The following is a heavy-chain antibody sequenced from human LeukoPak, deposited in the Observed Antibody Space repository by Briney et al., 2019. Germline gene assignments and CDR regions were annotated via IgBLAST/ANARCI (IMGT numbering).Heavy chain of an antibody. Sequence: SETLSLTCTVSGGSISSTSHYWGWIRQPPGKGLEWIGRIFYSGSTYYNPSLKGRVTISVDTSKNHSSLKLSSVTAADTAVYHCARHGGSSGYYYLYWGQGTLVTVSS. CDR2: IFYSGST. D-gene: IGHD3-22*01. CDR3: ARHGGSSGYYYLY. V-gene: IGHV4-39*01. CDR1: GGSISSTSHY. J-gene: IGHJ4*02.